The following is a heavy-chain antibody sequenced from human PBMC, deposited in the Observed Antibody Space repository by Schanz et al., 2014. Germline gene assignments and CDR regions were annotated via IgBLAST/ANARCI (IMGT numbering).Heavy chain of an antibody. CDR2: MNPKTGNT. D-gene: IGHD5-12*01. V-gene: IGHV1-8*01. Sequence: QVQLVQSGAEVKKPGASVKVSCTASGFNFNNYDINWVRQAPGQGLEWMGWMNPKTGNTDHAQKFQGRVTITRDTSASTAYMELSSLRSEDTAVYSCARGIGGYGANNYFDYWGQGTLVTVSS. J-gene: IGHJ4*02. CDR1: GFNFNNYD. CDR3: ARGIGGYGANNYFDY.